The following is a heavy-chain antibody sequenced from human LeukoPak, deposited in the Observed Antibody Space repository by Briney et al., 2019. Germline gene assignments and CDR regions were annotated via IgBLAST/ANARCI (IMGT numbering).Heavy chain of an antibody. Sequence: SETLSLTCTVSGGSISSYYWSWIRQPPGKGLEWFGYIYYSGSTDYNPSLKSRVTISVDTSKNQFSLKLSSVTAADTAVYYCASHSGAYYFDYWGQGTLVNVSS. CDR2: IYYSGST. J-gene: IGHJ4*02. CDR1: GGSISSYY. D-gene: IGHD2-15*01. CDR3: ASHSGAYYFDY. V-gene: IGHV4-59*01.